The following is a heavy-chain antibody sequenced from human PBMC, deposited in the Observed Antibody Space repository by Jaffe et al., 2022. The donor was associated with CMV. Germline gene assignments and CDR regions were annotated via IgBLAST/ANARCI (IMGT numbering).Heavy chain of an antibody. CDR1: GFTFSSYA. D-gene: IGHD3-10*01. CDR2: ISGSGGST. J-gene: IGHJ4*02. V-gene: IGHV3-23*01. CDR3: AKDGYLGIAKRGVALGGFDY. Sequence: EVQLLESGGGLVQPGGSLRLSCAASGFTFSSYAMSWVRQAPGKGLEWVSAISGSGGSTYYADSVKGRFTISRDNSKNTLYLQMNSLRAEDTAVYYCAKDGYLGIAKRGVALGGFDYWGQGTLVTVSS.